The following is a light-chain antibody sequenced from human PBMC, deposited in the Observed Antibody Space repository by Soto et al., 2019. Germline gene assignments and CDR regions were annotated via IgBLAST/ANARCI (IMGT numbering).Light chain of an antibody. V-gene: IGKV1-5*01. CDR3: QLANSFPLT. Sequence: IKMNQSPSTLSASVGDRVTITCRASQSISSWLAWYQQKPGKAPKVLIFDASSLESGVPSRFSGSGSGTDFTLTISSLQPEDFATYYCQLANSFPLTFGGGTNVDIK. J-gene: IGKJ4*01. CDR2: DAS. CDR1: QSISSW.